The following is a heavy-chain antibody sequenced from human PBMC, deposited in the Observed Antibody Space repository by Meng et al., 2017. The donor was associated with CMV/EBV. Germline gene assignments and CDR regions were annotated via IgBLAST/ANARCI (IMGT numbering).Heavy chain of an antibody. CDR3: ARDSRLWSNYYYYDMDV. CDR1: GFTFSSYS. J-gene: IGHJ6*02. V-gene: IGHV3-48*04. D-gene: IGHD4/OR15-4a*01. Sequence: GESLKISCAASGFTFSSYSMNWVRQAPGKGLEWVSYISSSSTIYYADSVKGRLTISGDNAKNTQYLQMNSLRAEDTAVYYCARDSRLWSNYYYYDMDVWDQGTTVTVSS. CDR2: ISSSSTI.